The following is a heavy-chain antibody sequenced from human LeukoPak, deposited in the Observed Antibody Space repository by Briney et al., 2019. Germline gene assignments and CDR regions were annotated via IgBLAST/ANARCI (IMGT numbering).Heavy chain of an antibody. D-gene: IGHD6-13*01. CDR3: ARPAAAQYYFDY. CDR2: ISGSGGST. CDR1: GITLSNYW. Sequence: GGSLRLSCAASGITLSNYWMSWVRQAPGKGLEWVSAISGSGGSTYYADSVKGRFTISRDNSKNTLYLQMNSLRAEDTAVYYCARPAAAQYYFDYWGQGTLVTVSS. V-gene: IGHV3-23*01. J-gene: IGHJ4*02.